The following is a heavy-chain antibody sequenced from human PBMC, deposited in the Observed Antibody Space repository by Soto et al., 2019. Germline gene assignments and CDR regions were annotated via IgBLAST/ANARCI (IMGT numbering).Heavy chain of an antibody. CDR1: GYTFTGYD. Sequence: ASVKVSCKASGYTFTGYDIHWVRQAPGQELEWMGWINPNSGGTNYAQKFQGWVTMTRDTPISTAYMELSRLRSDDTAAYYCASERPSLFFKSCSYHRGRFDFRGQGT. CDR2: INPNSGGT. J-gene: IGHJ5*01. D-gene: IGHD1-26*01. CDR3: ASERPSLFFKSCSYHRGRFDF. V-gene: IGHV1-2*04.